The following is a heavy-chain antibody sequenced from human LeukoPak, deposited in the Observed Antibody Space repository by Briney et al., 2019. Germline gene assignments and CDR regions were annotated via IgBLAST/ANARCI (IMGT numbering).Heavy chain of an antibody. D-gene: IGHD4-23*01. CDR1: GFTFDDYG. Sequence: GGSLRLSCAASGFTFDDYGMSWVRQAPGKGLEWVSGINWNGGSTGYADSVKGRFTISRDNAKNSLYLQMNSLRAEDTAVYYCARDTYRYGGNFFPLDYWGQGTLVTVSS. CDR2: INWNGGST. CDR3: ARDTYRYGGNFFPLDY. J-gene: IGHJ4*02. V-gene: IGHV3-20*04.